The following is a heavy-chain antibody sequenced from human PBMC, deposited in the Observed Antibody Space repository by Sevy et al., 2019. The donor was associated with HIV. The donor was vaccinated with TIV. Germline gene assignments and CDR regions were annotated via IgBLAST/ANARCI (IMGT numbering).Heavy chain of an antibody. J-gene: IGHJ5*02. CDR1: GFTFSNYA. Sequence: GGSLRLSCAASGFTFSNYAMHWVRQAPGKGLEWVAVISYDGSNKYYADSVKGRSTISRDNSKNTLFLQMKSLRAEDTAIYYCAREAAESPYSSSWYSNWFDPWGQGTLVTVSS. CDR2: ISYDGSNK. CDR3: AREAAESPYSSSWYSNWFDP. V-gene: IGHV3-30*04. D-gene: IGHD6-13*01.